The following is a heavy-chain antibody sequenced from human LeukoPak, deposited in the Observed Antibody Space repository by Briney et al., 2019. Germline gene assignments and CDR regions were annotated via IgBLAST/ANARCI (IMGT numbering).Heavy chain of an antibody. CDR1: GFTFSSYS. D-gene: IGHD6-19*01. J-gene: IGHJ4*02. CDR2: ISSSSSYI. CDR3: ARDGIAVAGSYYFDY. V-gene: IGHV3-21*01. Sequence: GGSLRLSCAASGFTFSSYSMNWVRQAPGKGLEWVSSISSSSSYIYYADSVKGRFTISRDNAKNSLYLQMNSLRAEDTAVYFCARDGIAVAGSYYFDYWGQGTLVTVSS.